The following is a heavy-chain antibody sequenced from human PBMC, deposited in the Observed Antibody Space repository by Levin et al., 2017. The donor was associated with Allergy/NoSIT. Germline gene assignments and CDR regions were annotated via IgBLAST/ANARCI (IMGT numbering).Heavy chain of an antibody. Sequence: ETLSLTCAASGFTFSNAWMSWVRQAPGKGLEWVGRIKSKTDGGTTDYAAPVKGRFTISRDDSKNTLYLQMNSLKTEDTAVYYCTTEGDVVVVAATAEYFQHWGQGTLVTVSS. CDR1: GFTFSNAW. CDR2: IKSKTDGGTT. J-gene: IGHJ1*01. D-gene: IGHD2-15*01. CDR3: TTEGDVVVVAATAEYFQH. V-gene: IGHV3-15*01.